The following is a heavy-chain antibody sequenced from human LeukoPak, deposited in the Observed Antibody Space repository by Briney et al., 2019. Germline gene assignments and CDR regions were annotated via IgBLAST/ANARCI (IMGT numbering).Heavy chain of an antibody. CDR3: ARDRDYYDSSGYRYYYYGMDV. J-gene: IGHJ6*02. D-gene: IGHD3-22*01. CDR1: GFTFSSYW. Sequence: GGSLRLSCAASGFTFSSYWMSWVRQAPGKGLEWVANIKQDGSEKYYVDSVKGRFTISRDNAKNSLYLQMNSLRAEDTAVYYCARDRDYYDSSGYRYYYYGMDVWGQGTTVTVSS. CDR2: IKQDGSEK. V-gene: IGHV3-7*01.